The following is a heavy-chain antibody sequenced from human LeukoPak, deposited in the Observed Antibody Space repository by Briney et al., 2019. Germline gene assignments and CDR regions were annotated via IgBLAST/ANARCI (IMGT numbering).Heavy chain of an antibody. Sequence: PSETLSLTCTVSGGSISSYYWSWLRQPPGKGLEWIGYIYYTGITNYNPSLKSRVTISVDTSKSQFSLKLSSVTAADTAVYFCARGWAYSWNWCYFEYWGQGTLVTVSS. CDR2: IYYTGIT. CDR3: ARGWAYSWNWCYFEY. V-gene: IGHV4-59*01. J-gene: IGHJ4*02. D-gene: IGHD1-1*01. CDR1: GGSISSYY.